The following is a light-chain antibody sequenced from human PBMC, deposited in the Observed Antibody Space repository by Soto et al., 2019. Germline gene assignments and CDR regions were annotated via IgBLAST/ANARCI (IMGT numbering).Light chain of an antibody. CDR2: DAS. CDR1: QSVGGW. CDR3: QQYETFSGT. V-gene: IGKV1-5*01. Sequence: DIQMPQSPSTLSPSVGDTVTVTCRASQSVGGWLAWYQQKPGEAPKLLIYDASALPRGVPSRFSGSGSGTKFTLTIASLQPDDFATYYCQQYETFSGTFGPGTKVDIK. J-gene: IGKJ1*01.